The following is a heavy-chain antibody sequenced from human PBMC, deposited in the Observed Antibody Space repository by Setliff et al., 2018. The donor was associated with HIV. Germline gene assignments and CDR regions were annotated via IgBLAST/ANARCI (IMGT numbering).Heavy chain of an antibody. CDR1: GGSISSHY. CDR3: ARGTTLNVVPDAFDI. Sequence: PSETLSLTCTVSGGSISSHYWSWIRQPPGKGLEWIGTIYHAGNTYYNPSLKSRVTISVDTSKNQTSLRLNSLTAADTAVYYCARGTTLNVVPDAFDIWGQGTMVTVSS. CDR2: IYHAGNT. D-gene: IGHD4-17*01. J-gene: IGHJ3*02. V-gene: IGHV4-59*04.